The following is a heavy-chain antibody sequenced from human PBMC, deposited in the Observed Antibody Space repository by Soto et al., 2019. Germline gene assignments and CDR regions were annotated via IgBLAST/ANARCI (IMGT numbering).Heavy chain of an antibody. D-gene: IGHD1-26*01. J-gene: IGHJ6*02. V-gene: IGHV3-30-3*01. CDR3: ARDREQARPPYYYYYYGMDV. CDR1: GFTFSSYA. CDR2: ISYDGSNK. Sequence: VQLLESGGGLVQPGGSLRLSCAASGFTFSSYAMHWVRQAPGKGLEWVAVISYDGSNKYYADSVKGRFTISRDNSKNTLYLQMNSLRAEDTAVYYCARDREQARPPYYYYYYGMDVWGQGTTVTVSS.